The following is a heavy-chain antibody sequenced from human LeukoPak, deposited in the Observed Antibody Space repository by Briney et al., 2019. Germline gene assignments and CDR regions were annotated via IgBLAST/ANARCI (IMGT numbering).Heavy chain of an antibody. CDR1: GYTFTGYY. CDR3: ARSSTVTPPSYYYYYYMDV. J-gene: IGHJ6*03. D-gene: IGHD4-11*01. Sequence: ASVKVSCKASGYTFTGYYMHWVRQAPGQGLEWMGWINPNSGGTNYAQKFQGRVTMTRDTSISTAYMELSSLRSEDTAVYYCARSSTVTPPSYYYYYYMDVWGKGTTVTVSS. CDR2: INPNSGGT. V-gene: IGHV1-2*02.